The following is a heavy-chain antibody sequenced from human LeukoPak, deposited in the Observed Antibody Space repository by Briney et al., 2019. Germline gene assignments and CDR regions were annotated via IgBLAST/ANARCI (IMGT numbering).Heavy chain of an antibody. D-gene: IGHD3-3*01. CDR2: ISGSGGST. V-gene: IGHV3-23*01. CDR3: AKDRGSIFGGYYYYYMDV. J-gene: IGHJ6*03. Sequence: PGGSLRLSCAASGFTFSSYAMSWVRQAPGKGLEWVSAISGSGGSTYYAGSVKGRFTISRDNSKNTLYLQMNSLRAEDTAVYYCAKDRGSIFGGYYYYYMDVWGKGTTVTVSS. CDR1: GFTFSSYA.